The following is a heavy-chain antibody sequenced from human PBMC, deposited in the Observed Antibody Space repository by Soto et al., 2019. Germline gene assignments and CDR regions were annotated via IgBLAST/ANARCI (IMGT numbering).Heavy chain of an antibody. V-gene: IGHV4-34*01. D-gene: IGHD2-21*01. CDR2: ITHTGST. J-gene: IGHJ4*02. Sequence: TLSLTCAVSGQSFSEYYWSWIRRSPGKGLEWIGEITHTGSTTYHPSLKSRVTISADTSKNQFSLKLTSVTAADTAVYYCTTGHCGGECYSGGPKVNFDYWGQGTTVTVSS. CDR3: TTGHCGGECYSGGPKVNFDY. CDR1: GQSFSEYY.